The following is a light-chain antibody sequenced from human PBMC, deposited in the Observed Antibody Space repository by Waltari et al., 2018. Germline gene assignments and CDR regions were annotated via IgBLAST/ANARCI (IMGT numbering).Light chain of an antibody. CDR2: WSS. J-gene: IGKJ2*01. CDR3: QQYYRNPYT. V-gene: IGKV4-1*01. CDR1: QSILYSANNKNY. Sequence: DIVVTQSPDSLAVALGEKATIPCKCSQSILYSANNKNYLAWFQKKPGQPPKLLIYWSSTRESGVPDRFSGSGSGTEFSLTISGLQAEDVAVYYCQQYYRNPYTFGQGTMLEIK.